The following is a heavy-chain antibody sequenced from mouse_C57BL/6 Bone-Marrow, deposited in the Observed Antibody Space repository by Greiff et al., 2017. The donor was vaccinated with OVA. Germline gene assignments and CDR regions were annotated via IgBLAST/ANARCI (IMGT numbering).Heavy chain of an antibody. J-gene: IGHJ4*01. V-gene: IGHV14-4*01. CDR3: TYGLYAMDY. D-gene: IGHD1-1*02. CDR2: LDPENGDT. Sequence: EVQLQQSGAELVRPGASVKLSCTASGFNIKDDYMHWVKQRPEQGLEWIGWLDPENGDTEYASKFQGKATITADTSSNTAYLQLSSLTSEDTAVYYCTYGLYAMDYWGQGTSVTVSS. CDR1: GFNIKDDY.